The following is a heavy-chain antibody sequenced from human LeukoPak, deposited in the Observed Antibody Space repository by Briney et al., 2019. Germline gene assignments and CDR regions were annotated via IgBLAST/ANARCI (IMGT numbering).Heavy chain of an antibody. D-gene: IGHD2-21*02. CDR1: GGTFSSYA. V-gene: IGHV1-69*04. CDR3: AREGFIVVVTASKEPYYYYGMDV. J-gene: IGHJ6*02. Sequence: SVKVSCQASGGTFSSYAISWVRQAPGQGLEWMGRIIPIFGISNYAQKFQGRVTITADKSTSTAYMELSSLRSEDTAVYYCAREGFIVVVTASKEPYYYYGMDVWGQGTTVTVSS. CDR2: IIPIFGIS.